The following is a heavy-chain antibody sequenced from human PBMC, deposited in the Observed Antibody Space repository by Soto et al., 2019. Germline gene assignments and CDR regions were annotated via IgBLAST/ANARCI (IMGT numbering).Heavy chain of an antibody. CDR2: IFYTGST. Sequence: SETLSLTCTVSGGSMSGYYCSWIRQPPGKGLEYIGYIFYTGSTSYNASLTSRVAISLDTPNNHISPKLKSVTAADTAVYYCARSGRSFGGVVWGQGILVPVST. D-gene: IGHD3-16*01. J-gene: IGHJ4*02. CDR3: ARSGRSFGGVV. V-gene: IGHV4-59*01. CDR1: GGSMSGYY.